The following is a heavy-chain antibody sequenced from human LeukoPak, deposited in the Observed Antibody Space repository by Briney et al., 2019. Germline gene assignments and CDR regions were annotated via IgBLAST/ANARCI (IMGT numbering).Heavy chain of an antibody. J-gene: IGHJ4*02. CDR2: ISSSGSTI. CDR1: GFTFSSYE. V-gene: IGHV3-48*03. CDR3: AKAGAVVVVAAKYFDY. D-gene: IGHD2-15*01. Sequence: GGSLRLSCAASGFTFSSYEMNWVRQAPGKGLEWVSYISSSGSTIYYADSVKGRFTISRDNAKNSLYLQMNSLRAEDTAVYYCAKAGAVVVVAAKYFDYWGQGTLVTVSS.